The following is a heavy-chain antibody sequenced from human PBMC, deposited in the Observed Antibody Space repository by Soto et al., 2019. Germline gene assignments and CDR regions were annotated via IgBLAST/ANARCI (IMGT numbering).Heavy chain of an antibody. CDR2: ISGSGGST. V-gene: IGHV3-23*01. Sequence: EVELLESGGGLVQPGGSLRLSCAAPGYTFSKYAMNWVRQAPGKGLEWVSVISGSGGSTYYADSVKGRFTISRDNSKNTLYLQMSSLRGADTAVYYCARRSSGWYFDYWGQGTLVTVSS. J-gene: IGHJ4*02. CDR1: GYTFSKYA. D-gene: IGHD6-19*01. CDR3: ARRSSGWYFDY.